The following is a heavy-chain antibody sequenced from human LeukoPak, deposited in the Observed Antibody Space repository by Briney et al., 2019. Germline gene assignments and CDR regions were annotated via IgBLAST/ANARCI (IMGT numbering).Heavy chain of an antibody. CDR3: ARDLDY. Sequence: PGGSLRLSCAASGFTFSSYAMHWVRQAPGKGLEWVAVISYDGSNKYYADSVKGRITISRDNSKNTLYLQMNSLRAEDTAVYYCARDLDYWGQGTLVTVSS. CDR2: ISYDGSNK. V-gene: IGHV3-30-3*01. J-gene: IGHJ4*02. CDR1: GFTFSSYA.